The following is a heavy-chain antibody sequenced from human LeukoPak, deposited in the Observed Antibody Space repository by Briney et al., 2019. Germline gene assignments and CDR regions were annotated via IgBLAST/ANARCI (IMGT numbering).Heavy chain of an antibody. V-gene: IGHV3-48*01. CDR2: ITSSSSTK. CDR3: ARVGRRDIVVVPAAIEFGY. Sequence: PGGSLRLSCATSGFTFNTYTMNWVRQAPGKGLEWISYITSSSSTKYYADPMKGRFTISRDNARNSLYLQMNSLRAENTAVYYCARVGRRDIVVVPAAIEFGYWGQGTLVTVSS. J-gene: IGHJ4*02. D-gene: IGHD2-2*01. CDR1: GFTFNTYT.